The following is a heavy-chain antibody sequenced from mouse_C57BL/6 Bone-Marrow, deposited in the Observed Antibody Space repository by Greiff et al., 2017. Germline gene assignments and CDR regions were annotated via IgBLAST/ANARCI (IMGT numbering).Heavy chain of an antibody. V-gene: IGHV14-4*01. J-gene: IGHJ2*01. CDR1: GFNIKDDY. CDR2: IDPEIGDT. D-gene: IGHD2-3*01. Sequence: VQLNESGAELVRPGASVKLSCTASGFNIKDDYIHWVKQRPEQGLEWIGWIDPEIGDTEYASKFQGKATITSDPSSNTAYLQLSSLTSEDTAVYYCSSFDGNYFDFWGQGTPLTVAS. CDR3: SSFDGNYFDF.